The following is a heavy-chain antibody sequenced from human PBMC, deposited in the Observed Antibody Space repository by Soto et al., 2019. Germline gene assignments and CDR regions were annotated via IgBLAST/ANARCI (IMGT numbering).Heavy chain of an antibody. CDR3: ARDTRSYDSSGYFYFDY. CDR2: IHYSGST. V-gene: IGHV4-59*01. J-gene: IGHJ4*02. Sequence: PSETLSLTCTVSGASISSYYWNWIRQPPGKGLEWSGYIHYSGSTDHHPSLKSRDTISVGTSKNQFSLKLSSVTAADTAVYYCARDTRSYDSSGYFYFDYWGQGALVTVSS. D-gene: IGHD3-22*01. CDR1: GASISSYY.